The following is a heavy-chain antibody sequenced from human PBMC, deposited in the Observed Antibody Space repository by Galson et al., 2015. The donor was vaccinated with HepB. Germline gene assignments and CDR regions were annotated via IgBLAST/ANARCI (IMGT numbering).Heavy chain of an antibody. D-gene: IGHD5-24*01. CDR1: GVSISGYY. CDR3: ARGEGYNLY. CDR2: ISYSGST. Sequence: ETLSLTCTVSGVSISGYYRSWIRQPPGKGLEWIGYISYSGSTTYNPSLNSRVTVSIDPSKKQFSLNLNSVSDADTAVYYCARGEGYNLYWGQGTLVTVSS. J-gene: IGHJ4*02. V-gene: IGHV4-59*01.